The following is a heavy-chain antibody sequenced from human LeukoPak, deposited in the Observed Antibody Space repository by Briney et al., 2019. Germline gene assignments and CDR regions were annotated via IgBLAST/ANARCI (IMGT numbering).Heavy chain of an antibody. CDR1: GYTLTGYY. V-gene: IGHV1-2*04. CDR3: ARGRIAAAGSWFDP. J-gene: IGHJ5*02. CDR2: INPNSGGT. Sequence: ASVKVSCKASGYTLTGYYMHWVRQAPGQGLEWMGWINPNSGGTNYAQKFQGWVTMTRDTSISTAYMELSSLRSEDTAVYYCARGRIAAAGSWFDPWGQGTLVTVSS. D-gene: IGHD6-13*01.